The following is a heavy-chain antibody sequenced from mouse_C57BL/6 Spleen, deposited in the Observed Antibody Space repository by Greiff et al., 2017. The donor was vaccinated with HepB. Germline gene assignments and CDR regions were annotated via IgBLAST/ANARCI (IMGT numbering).Heavy chain of an antibody. CDR3: AREGSRVHYYDSSSYGGFAY. J-gene: IGHJ3*01. V-gene: IGHV1-26*01. Sequence: EVQLQQSGPELVKPGASVKISCKASGYTFTDYYMNWVKQSHGKSLEWIGDINPNNGGTSYNQKFKGKATLTVDKSSSTAYMELRSLTSEDSAVYYCAREGSRVHYYDSSSYGGFAYWGQGTLVTVSA. D-gene: IGHD1-1*01. CDR1: GYTFTDYY. CDR2: INPNNGGT.